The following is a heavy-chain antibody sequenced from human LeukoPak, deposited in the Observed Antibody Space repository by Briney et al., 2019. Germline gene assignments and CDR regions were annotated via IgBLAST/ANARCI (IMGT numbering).Heavy chain of an antibody. Sequence: GGSLRLSCAASGFTFSSYAMHWVRQAPGKGLEWVAVISYDGSNKYYADSVKGRFTISRDNSKNTLYVQMNSLRAEDTAVYYCARVSFGYCSGGSCLYFDYWGQGTLVTVSS. CDR2: ISYDGSNK. CDR1: GFTFSSYA. V-gene: IGHV3-30*04. CDR3: ARVSFGYCSGGSCLYFDY. D-gene: IGHD2-15*01. J-gene: IGHJ4*02.